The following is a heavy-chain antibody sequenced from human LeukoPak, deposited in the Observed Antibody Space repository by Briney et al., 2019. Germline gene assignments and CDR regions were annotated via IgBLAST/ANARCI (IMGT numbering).Heavy chain of an antibody. CDR3: AKSRPYGTYFYFDS. V-gene: IGHV3-23*01. D-gene: IGHD1-26*01. Sequence: GSLRLSCAASGFTFSSYGMHWVRQAPGKGLEWVSSISDSGSTTYYVDSVKGRFTISRDNSKNTLYLQMNTLRAEDTAVYYCAKSRPYGTYFYFDSWGQGTLVTVST. CDR2: ISDSGSTT. J-gene: IGHJ4*02. CDR1: GFTFSSYG.